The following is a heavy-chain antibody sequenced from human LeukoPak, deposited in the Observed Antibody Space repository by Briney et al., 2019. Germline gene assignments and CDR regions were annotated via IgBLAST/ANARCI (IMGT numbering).Heavy chain of an antibody. D-gene: IGHD3-22*01. CDR3: ASNCYDSSVDWNDY. CDR2: INHSGST. J-gene: IGHJ4*02. CDR1: GGSFSGYY. V-gene: IGHV4-34*01. Sequence: SETLSLTCAVYGGSFSGYYWSWIRQPPGKGLEWIGEINHSGSTNYNPSLKSRVTISVDTSKNQFSLKLSSVTAADTAVYYCASNCYDSSVDWNDYWGQGTLVTVSS.